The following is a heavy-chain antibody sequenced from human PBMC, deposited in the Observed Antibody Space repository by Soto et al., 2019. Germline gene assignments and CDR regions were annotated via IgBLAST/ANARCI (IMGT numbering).Heavy chain of an antibody. D-gene: IGHD2-15*01. CDR2: ISYDGGNK. Sequence: QVQLVESGGGVVQPGRSLRLSCAASGFTFRNYAMHWVRQAPGKGLECVAVISYDGGNKFYRDYVKGRFPISRDNSKNTLYLQINSLRYEDTAVYYCARGDREDIAVVIGVRPGEYGVDVWGQGTTVTVSS. CDR1: GFTFRNYA. CDR3: ARGDREDIAVVIGVRPGEYGVDV. J-gene: IGHJ6*02. V-gene: IGHV3-30-3*01.